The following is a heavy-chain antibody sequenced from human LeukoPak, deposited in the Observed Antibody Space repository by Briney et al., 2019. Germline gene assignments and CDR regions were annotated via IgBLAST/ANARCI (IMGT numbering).Heavy chain of an antibody. Sequence: ASVKVSCKASGYTFTGYYMHWVRQAPGQGLEWMGWINPNSGGTNYPQKFQGRVTMTRDTSISTAYMELSRLRSDDTAVYYCARDFGGWRNDWFDPWGQGTLVTVSS. J-gene: IGHJ5*02. CDR1: GYTFTGYY. CDR3: ARDFGGWRNDWFDP. V-gene: IGHV1-2*02. CDR2: INPNSGGT. D-gene: IGHD3-3*01.